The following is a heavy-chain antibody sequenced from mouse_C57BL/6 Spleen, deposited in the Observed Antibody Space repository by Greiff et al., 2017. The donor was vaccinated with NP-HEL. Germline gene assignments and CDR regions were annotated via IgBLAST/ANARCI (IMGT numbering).Heavy chain of an antibody. CDR2: INPNNGGT. V-gene: IGHV1-18*01. CDR1: GYTFTDYN. Sequence: EVQLQQSGPELVKPGASVKIPCKASGYTFTDYNMDWVKQSHGKSLEWIGDINPNNGGTIYNQKFKGKATLTVDKSSSTAYMELRSLTSEDTAVYYCARGEGYSNYGYYAMDYWGQGTSVTVSS. J-gene: IGHJ4*01. D-gene: IGHD2-5*01. CDR3: ARGEGYSNYGYYAMDY.